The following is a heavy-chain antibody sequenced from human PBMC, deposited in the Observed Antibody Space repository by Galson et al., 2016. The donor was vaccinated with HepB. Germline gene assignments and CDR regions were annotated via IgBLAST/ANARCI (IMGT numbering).Heavy chain of an antibody. CDR2: IKQDESEK. D-gene: IGHD1/OR15-1a*01. CDR1: GFTFTTYW. CDR3: ATFIEENSSFES. Sequence: SLRLSCAASGFTFTTYWMSWVRQAPGKGLEWVANIKQDESEKFYVDSVKGRFTVSRDNAKNSLFLQMRSLRAEDTAVYFCATFIEENSSFESWGRGTLVAVSS. V-gene: IGHV3-7*01. J-gene: IGHJ4*02.